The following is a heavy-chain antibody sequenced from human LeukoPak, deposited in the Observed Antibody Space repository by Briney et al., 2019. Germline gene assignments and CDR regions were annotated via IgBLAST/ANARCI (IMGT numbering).Heavy chain of an antibody. D-gene: IGHD5-24*01. J-gene: IGHJ4*02. CDR2: ISDNGGST. V-gene: IGHV3-64*01. CDR1: GFTFSSYA. CDR3: AREGWAFDY. Sequence: GGSLRLSCAASGFTFSSYAIHWVRQAPGKGLEYVSGISDNGGSTYYANSVEGRFTISRDNSKNTLHLQMGSLRAEDMAVYYCAREGWAFDYWGQGTLVTVSS.